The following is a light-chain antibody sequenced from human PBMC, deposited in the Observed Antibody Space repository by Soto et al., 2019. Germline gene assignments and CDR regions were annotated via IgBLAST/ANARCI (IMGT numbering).Light chain of an antibody. CDR3: AAWDDSLNGAV. CDR1: SSNVGSNT. Sequence: QSVLTQPPSASGTPGQRVTISCSGSSSNVGSNTVNWYQQFPGTAPKLLIYSTNQRPSGVPDRFAGSKSGTSASLAISGLQSEDEADYYCAAWDDSLNGAVFGGGTQLTFL. CDR2: STN. J-gene: IGLJ7*01. V-gene: IGLV1-44*01.